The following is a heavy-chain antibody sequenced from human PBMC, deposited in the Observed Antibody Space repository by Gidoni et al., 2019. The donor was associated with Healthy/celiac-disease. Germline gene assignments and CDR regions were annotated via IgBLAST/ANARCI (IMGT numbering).Heavy chain of an antibody. Sequence: QVQLQQWGAGLLKPSETLSLTCAVYGGSFSGYYWSWIRQPPGKGLEWIGEINHSGSTNYNPSLKSRVTISVDTSKNQFSLKLSSVTAADTAVYYCARGTAGAYYDFWSGSPWRWFDPWGQGTLVTVSS. D-gene: IGHD3-3*01. V-gene: IGHV4-34*01. CDR1: GGSFSGYY. CDR2: INHSGST. J-gene: IGHJ5*02. CDR3: ARGTAGAYYDFWSGSPWRWFDP.